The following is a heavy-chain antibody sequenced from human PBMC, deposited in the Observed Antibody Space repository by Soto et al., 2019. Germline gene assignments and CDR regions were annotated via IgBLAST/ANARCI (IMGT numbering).Heavy chain of an antibody. CDR2: IYYSGST. D-gene: IGHD3-10*01. V-gene: IGHV4-31*03. J-gene: IGHJ6*02. Sequence: SETLSLTGTFSGGSIRSGGYYLSWIRQHPGKGLEWIGYIYYSGSTYYNPSLKSRVTISVDTSKNQFSLKLSSVTAADTAVYYCARGGDYYGSGSFDYYYGMDVWGQGTTVTVSS. CDR3: ARGGDYYGSGSFDYYYGMDV. CDR1: GGSIRSGGYY.